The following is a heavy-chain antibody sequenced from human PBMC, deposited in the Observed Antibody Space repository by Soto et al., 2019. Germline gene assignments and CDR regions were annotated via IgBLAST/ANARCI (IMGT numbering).Heavy chain of an antibody. Sequence: GESLKISCAASGLTFSSYAMSWVRQAPGKGLEWVSAISGSGGSTFYADSVKGRFTISRDNSKNTLFLQMNSLRAEDTAVYYCAGRIAVAGTLAYWGQGTLVTVSS. V-gene: IGHV3-23*01. D-gene: IGHD6-19*01. CDR3: AGRIAVAGTLAY. CDR2: ISGSGGST. J-gene: IGHJ4*02. CDR1: GLTFSSYA.